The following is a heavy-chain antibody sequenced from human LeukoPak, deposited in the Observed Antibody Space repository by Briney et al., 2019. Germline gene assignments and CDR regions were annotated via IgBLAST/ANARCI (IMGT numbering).Heavy chain of an antibody. D-gene: IGHD3-10*01. J-gene: IGHJ5*02. CDR1: GYTFTIYD. CDR3: ARGRLGEALRGP. CDR2: ISAYNGNT. V-gene: IGHV1-18*01. Sequence: ASVKVSCKASGYTFTIYDINWVRQASGQGLEWMGWISAYNGNTNYAQKLQGRVTMTTDTSTSTAYMELRSLRSDDTAVYYCARGRLGEALRGPWGQGTLVTVSS.